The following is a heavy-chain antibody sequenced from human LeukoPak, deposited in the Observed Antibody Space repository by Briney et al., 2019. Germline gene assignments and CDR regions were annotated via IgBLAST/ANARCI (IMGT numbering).Heavy chain of an antibody. J-gene: IGHJ4*02. Sequence: PSETLSLTCTVSGGSISSSSYYWGWLRQPPGTGLEWIGSIYYSGSTYYNPSLKSRVTISVDTSKNQFSLKLSSVTAADTAVYYCARQAGTMVRHFDYWGQGTLVTVSS. CDR2: IYYSGST. CDR3: ARQAGTMVRHFDY. D-gene: IGHD3-10*01. CDR1: GGSISSSSYY. V-gene: IGHV4-39*01.